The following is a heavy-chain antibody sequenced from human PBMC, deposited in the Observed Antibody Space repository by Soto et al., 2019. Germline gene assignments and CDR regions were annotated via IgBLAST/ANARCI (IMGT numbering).Heavy chain of an antibody. CDR2: IYYSGST. CDR1: GGSISGSSYY. V-gene: IGHV4-39*01. D-gene: IGHD3-16*01. CDR3: ARHGDYDNYYYYGMDV. Sequence: SETLSLTCTVSGGSISGSSYYWGWIRQPPGKGLEWIGSIYYSGSTYYNPSLKSRVTISVDTSKNQFSLKLSSVTAADTAVYYCARHGDYDNYYYYGMDVWGQGTTVTVSS. J-gene: IGHJ6*02.